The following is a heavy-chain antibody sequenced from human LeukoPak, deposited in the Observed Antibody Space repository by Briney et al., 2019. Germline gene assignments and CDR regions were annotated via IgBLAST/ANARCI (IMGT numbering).Heavy chain of an antibody. CDR1: GFTFSSYG. Sequence: PGGSLRLSCAASGFTFSSYGMHWVRQAPGKGLEWVAVISYDGSNKYYADSVKGRFTISRDNSKNTLYLQMNSLRAEDTAVYYCARRCSSWYGDYYYYMDVWGKGTTVTISS. J-gene: IGHJ6*03. V-gene: IGHV3-30*03. CDR3: ARRCSSWYGDYYYYMDV. CDR2: ISYDGSNK. D-gene: IGHD6-13*01.